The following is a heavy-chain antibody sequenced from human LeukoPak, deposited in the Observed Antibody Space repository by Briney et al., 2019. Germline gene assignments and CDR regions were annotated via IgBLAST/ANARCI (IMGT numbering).Heavy chain of an antibody. CDR3: ARLVTINTVTTARYWYFDL. J-gene: IGHJ2*01. CDR1: SGSISSSSYY. V-gene: IGHV4-39*01. Sequence: PSETLSLTCTVSSGSISSSSYYWGWIRQPPGKGLEWIGSSYYSGSTYNNPSLKSRVTISVDTSKNQFSLKLSSVTAADTAVYFCARLVTINTVTTARYWYFDLWGRGTLVTVSS. D-gene: IGHD4-17*01. CDR2: SYYSGST.